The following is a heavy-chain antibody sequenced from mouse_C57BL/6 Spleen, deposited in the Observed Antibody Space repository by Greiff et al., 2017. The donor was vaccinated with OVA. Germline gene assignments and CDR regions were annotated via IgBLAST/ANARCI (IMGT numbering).Heavy chain of an antibody. CDR2: IYPGDGDT. CDR3: ARSGGDYYGSSCAY. Sequence: QVQLQQSGPELVKPGASVKISCKASGYAFSSSWMNWVKQRPGKGLEWIGRIYPGDGDTNYNGKFKGKATLTADKSSSTAYMQLSSLTSEDSAVYFCARSGGDYYGSSCAYWGQGTLGTVSA. V-gene: IGHV1-82*01. CDR1: GYAFSSSW. D-gene: IGHD1-1*01. J-gene: IGHJ3*01.